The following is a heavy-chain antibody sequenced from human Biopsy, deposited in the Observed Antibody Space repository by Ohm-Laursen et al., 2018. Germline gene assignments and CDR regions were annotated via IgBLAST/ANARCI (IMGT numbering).Heavy chain of an antibody. CDR1: GFTFSRYW. CDR2: TNEDGSHT. Sequence: SLRLSCAASGFTFSRYWIHWVRQAPGKGLLTWVSHTNEDGSHTDYADSVKGRFTVSRDNAKNTVYLQMNSLRAEDTAVYYCARGGFFAYSTFDYWGQGALVTVSS. J-gene: IGHJ4*02. D-gene: IGHD4-11*01. V-gene: IGHV3-74*01. CDR3: ARGGFFAYSTFDY.